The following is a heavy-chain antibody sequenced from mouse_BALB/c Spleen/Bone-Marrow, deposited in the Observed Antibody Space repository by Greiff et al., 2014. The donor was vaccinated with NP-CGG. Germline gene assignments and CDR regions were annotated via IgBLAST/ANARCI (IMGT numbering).Heavy chain of an antibody. V-gene: IGHV1-80*01. CDR1: GYAFSSYW. CDR3: ARRGYYYGSSYVDY. D-gene: IGHD1-1*01. Sequence: VQLQESGAELVRPGSSVKISCKASGYAFSSYWMNWVKQRPGQGLEWIGQIYPGDGDTNYNGKFKGKATLTADKSSSTAYMQLSSLTSEDSAVYFCARRGYYYGSSYVDYWGQGTTLTFSS. J-gene: IGHJ2*01. CDR2: IYPGDGDT.